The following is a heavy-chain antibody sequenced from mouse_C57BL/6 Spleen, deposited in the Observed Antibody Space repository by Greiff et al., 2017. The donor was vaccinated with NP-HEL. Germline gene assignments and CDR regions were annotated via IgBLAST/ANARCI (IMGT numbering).Heavy chain of an antibody. CDR2: ISYDGSN. CDR3: ASVDYAMDY. J-gene: IGHJ4*01. CDR1: GYSITSGYY. Sequence: DVKLQESGPGLVKPSQSLSLTCSVTGYSITSGYYWNWIRQFPGNKLEWMGYISYDGSNNYNPSLKNRISITRDTSKNQFFLKLNSVTTEDTATYYCASVDYAMDYWGQGTSVTVSS. V-gene: IGHV3-6*01.